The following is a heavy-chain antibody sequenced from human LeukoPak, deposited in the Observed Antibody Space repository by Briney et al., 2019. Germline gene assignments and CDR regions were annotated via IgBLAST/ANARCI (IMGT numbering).Heavy chain of an antibody. CDR1: GGSISSGGYY. CDR3: AREPRSPGGRGRPFDF. J-gene: IGHJ4*02. V-gene: IGHV4-31*03. D-gene: IGHD2-15*01. Sequence: SQTLSLTCTVSGGSISSGGYYWSWIRQHPGKGLEWIVYIYYSGSTYYNPSLKSRVTISVDTSKNQFSLRLSSVTAADTAVYYCAREPRSPGGRGRPFDFWGQGTLVTVSS. CDR2: IYYSGST.